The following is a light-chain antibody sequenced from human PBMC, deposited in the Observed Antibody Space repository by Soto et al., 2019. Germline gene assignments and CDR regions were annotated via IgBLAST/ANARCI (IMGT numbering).Light chain of an antibody. CDR2: GAS. V-gene: IGKV3-20*01. CDR3: QQSYTTSIT. CDR1: QSVSSNF. Sequence: EIVLTQSPGTLSLSPGERATLSCRASQSVSSNFLAWYQQKPGQAPRLLIYGASNRATGIPDRFSGSGSGTDFTLTISGLEPEDFATYYCQQSYTTSITFGQGTRLEIK. J-gene: IGKJ5*01.